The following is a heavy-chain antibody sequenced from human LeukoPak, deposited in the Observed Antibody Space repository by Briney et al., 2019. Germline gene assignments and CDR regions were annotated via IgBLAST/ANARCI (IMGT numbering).Heavy chain of an antibody. Sequence: GGSLRLSCAASGFTFSSYAMHWVRQAPGKGLEWVAVISYDGSNKYYADSVKGRFTISRGNSKNTLYLQMNSLRAEDTAVYYCARVVGAFDYWGQGTLVTVSS. CDR2: ISYDGSNK. CDR1: GFTFSSYA. V-gene: IGHV3-30-3*01. CDR3: ARVVGAFDY. D-gene: IGHD3-10*01. J-gene: IGHJ4*02.